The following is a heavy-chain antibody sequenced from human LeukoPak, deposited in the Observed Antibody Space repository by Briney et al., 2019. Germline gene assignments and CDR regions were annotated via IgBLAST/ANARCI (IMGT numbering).Heavy chain of an antibody. CDR3: ARAGYFDLYHFDY. CDR1: GFTFSSYW. Sequence: PGGSLRLSCAASGFTFSSYWMSWVRQAPGKGLEWVANIKQDGSEEYYVDSVKGRFTISRDNAKNSLYLQMNSLRAEDTAVYYCARAGYFDLYHFDYWGQGTLVTVSS. J-gene: IGHJ4*02. V-gene: IGHV3-7*01. D-gene: IGHD3-9*01. CDR2: IKQDGSEE.